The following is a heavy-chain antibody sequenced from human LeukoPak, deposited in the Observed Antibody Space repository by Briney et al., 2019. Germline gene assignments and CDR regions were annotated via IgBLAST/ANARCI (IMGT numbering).Heavy chain of an antibody. V-gene: IGHV4-59*01. CDR3: ARGLRDGYNYRFDY. CDR2: IYYSGST. D-gene: IGHD5-24*01. Sequence: SETLSLTCTVSGGSISSYYWSWIRQPPGKGLEWIGYIYYSGSTNYNPSLKSRVTISVDTSKNQFSLNLSSVTAADTAVYYCARGLRDGYNYRFDYWGQGTLVTVSS. J-gene: IGHJ4*02. CDR1: GGSISSYY.